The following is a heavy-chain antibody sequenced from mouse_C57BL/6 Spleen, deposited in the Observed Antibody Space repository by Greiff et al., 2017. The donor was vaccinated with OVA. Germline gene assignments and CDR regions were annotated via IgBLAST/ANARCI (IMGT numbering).Heavy chain of an antibody. V-gene: IGHV1-82*01. J-gene: IGHJ4*01. Sequence: VQLQQSGPELVKPGASVKISCKASGYAFSSSWMNWVKQRPGKGLEWIGRIYPGDGDTNYNGKFKGKATLTADKSSSTAYMQLSSLTSEDPAVYFCARDYYGSSFYYAMDYWGQGTSVTVSS. CDR3: ARDYYGSSFYYAMDY. CDR1: GYAFSSSW. CDR2: IYPGDGDT. D-gene: IGHD1-1*01.